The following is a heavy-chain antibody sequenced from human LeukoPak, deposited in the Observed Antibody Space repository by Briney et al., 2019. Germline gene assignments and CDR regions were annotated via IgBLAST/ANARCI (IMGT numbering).Heavy chain of an antibody. J-gene: IGHJ4*02. D-gene: IGHD3-10*01. CDR1: GYTFTSYY. V-gene: IGHV1-2*02. CDR3: ARVNTRGSGSGSFDY. Sequence: ASVKVSCKASGYTFTSYYMHWVRQAPGQGLEWMGWINPNSGGTNYAQKFQGRVTMTRGTSISTAYMELSRLRSDDTAVYYCARVNTRGSGSGSFDYWGQGTLVTVSS. CDR2: INPNSGGT.